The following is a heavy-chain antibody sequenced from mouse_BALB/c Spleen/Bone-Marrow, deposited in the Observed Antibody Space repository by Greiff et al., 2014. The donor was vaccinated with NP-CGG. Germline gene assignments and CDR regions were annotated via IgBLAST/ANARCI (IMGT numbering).Heavy chain of an antibody. V-gene: IGHV1-18*01. D-gene: IGHD1-1*01. Sequence: EVKLVESGPELVKPGASVKIPCKASGYTFTDYNMDWVKQSHGKSLEWIGDINPNNGGTIYNQKFKGKATLTVDKSSSTAYMELRSLTSEDTAVYYCAIYYYGSSYAMDYWGQGTSATVSS. CDR2: INPNNGGT. CDR1: GYTFTDYN. CDR3: AIYYYGSSYAMDY. J-gene: IGHJ4*01.